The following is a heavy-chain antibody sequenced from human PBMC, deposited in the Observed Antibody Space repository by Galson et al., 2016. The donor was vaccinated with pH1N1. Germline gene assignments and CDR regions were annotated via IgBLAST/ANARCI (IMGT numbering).Heavy chain of an antibody. D-gene: IGHD4-17*01. Sequence: QSGAEVKKPGGSLKISCKGSGSRFTSSWIGWVRQMPGKGLEWMGIIYLGGSLIRYRPSFPGQVTLSADKSINIVYLEWSSLKASDTATYYCARQNDYGDYRGDAFDIWGQGTMVTVSS. CDR3: ARQNDYGDYRGDAFDI. CDR2: IYLGGSLI. J-gene: IGHJ3*02. CDR1: GSRFTSSW. V-gene: IGHV5-51*01.